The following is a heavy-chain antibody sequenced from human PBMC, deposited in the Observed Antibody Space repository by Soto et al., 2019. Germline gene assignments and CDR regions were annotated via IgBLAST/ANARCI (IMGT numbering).Heavy chain of an antibody. J-gene: IGHJ3*02. Sequence: QVQLVQSGAEVKKPGASVKVSCKASGYTFTRHDITWVRQAPGEGLEWMGWISTYYGNTNYAQKVQGRGTMTTDTSTSTAYMELRSLRSDDTAVYYCARVRGQTAGSRAFDIWGQGTMVTVSS. CDR3: ARVRGQTAGSRAFDI. CDR1: GYTFTRHD. D-gene: IGHD6-25*01. CDR2: ISTYYGNT. V-gene: IGHV1-18*01.